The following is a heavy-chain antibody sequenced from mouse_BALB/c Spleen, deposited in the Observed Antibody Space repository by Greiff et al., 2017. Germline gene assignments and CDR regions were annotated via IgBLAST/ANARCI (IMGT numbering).Heavy chain of an antibody. J-gene: IGHJ4*01. CDR2: ISNGGGST. CDR1: GFTFSSYT. V-gene: IGHV5-12-2*01. Sequence: EVKLQESGGGLVQPGGSLKLSCAASGFTFSSYTMSWVRQTPEKRLEWVAYISNGGGSTYYPDTVKGRFTISRDNAKNTLYLQMSSLKSEDTAMYYCARHYYYAMDYWGQGTSVTVSS. CDR3: ARHYYYAMDY.